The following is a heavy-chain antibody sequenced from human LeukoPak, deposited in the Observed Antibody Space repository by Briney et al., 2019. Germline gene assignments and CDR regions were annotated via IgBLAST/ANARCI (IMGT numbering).Heavy chain of an antibody. CDR1: GYTFSGYY. CDR2: VNPNTGYT. V-gene: IGHV1-2*02. CDR3: AREYILTAYYGDY. J-gene: IGHJ4*02. D-gene: IGHD3-9*01. Sequence: ASVKVSCKASGYTFSGYYIHWVRQAPGQGLRWMGWVNPNTGYTKYAQDFQGRVTMTWDTSISTAYMELSRLRSDDTAVYYCAREYILTAYYGDYWGQGTLVTVSS.